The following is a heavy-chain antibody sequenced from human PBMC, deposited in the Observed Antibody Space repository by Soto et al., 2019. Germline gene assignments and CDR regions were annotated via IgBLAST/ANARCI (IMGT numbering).Heavy chain of an antibody. CDR3: VGGRDYDY. Sequence: PSETLSLTCDVPSGSITTSVLWTWVRQFPGKGLEWIGEIAHDGHTNYNPSLSGRVTMSVDLSNSQFSLNVASVTAADTAVYFCVGGRDYDYWGQGTLVTVSS. J-gene: IGHJ4*02. CDR2: IAHDGHT. D-gene: IGHD1-26*01. CDR1: SGSITTSVL. V-gene: IGHV4-4*02.